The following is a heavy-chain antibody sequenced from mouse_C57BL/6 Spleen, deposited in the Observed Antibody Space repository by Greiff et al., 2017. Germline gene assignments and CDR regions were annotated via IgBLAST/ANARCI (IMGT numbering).Heavy chain of an antibody. Sequence: QVQLQQPGAELVRPGSSVKLSCKASGYTFTSYWMHWVKQRPIQGLEWIGNIDPSDSETHYNQKFKDKATLTVDKSSSTAYMQLSSLTSEDSAVYYGAWSLYSSSLAWFAYWGQGTLVTVSA. J-gene: IGHJ3*01. V-gene: IGHV1-52*01. CDR1: GYTFTSYW. D-gene: IGHD1-1*01. CDR2: IDPSDSET. CDR3: AWSLYSSSLAWFAY.